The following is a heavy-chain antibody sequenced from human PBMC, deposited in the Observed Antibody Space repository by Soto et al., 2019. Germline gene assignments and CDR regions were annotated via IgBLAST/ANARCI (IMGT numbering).Heavy chain of an antibody. CDR1: GFTFDDYA. V-gene: IGHV3-9*01. J-gene: IGHJ4*02. CDR3: AKASRGYRCSWAAY. D-gene: IGHD6-13*01. Sequence: EVQLVESGGGLVQPGRSLRLSCAGSGFTFDDYAMHWVREAPGKGLEWVSGISWNSGSIGYADSVKGRFTISRDNAKNSLYLQMNSLRAEDTALYYCAKASRGYRCSWAAYWGQGTLVTVSS. CDR2: ISWNSGSI.